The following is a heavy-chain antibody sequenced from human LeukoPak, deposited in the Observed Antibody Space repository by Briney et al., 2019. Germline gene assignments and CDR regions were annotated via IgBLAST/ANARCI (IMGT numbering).Heavy chain of an antibody. D-gene: IGHD3-10*01. CDR3: ARWSGSKDAFDI. J-gene: IGHJ3*02. V-gene: IGHV1-2*02. CDR1: GYTFTGYY. CDR2: INPNSGGT. Sequence: ASVKVSCKASGYTFTGYYMHWVRQAPGQGLEWMGWINPNSGGTNYAQKFQGRVTMTRDTSISTAYMELSRLRSDDTAVYYCARWSGSKDAFDIWGQGTMVTVSS.